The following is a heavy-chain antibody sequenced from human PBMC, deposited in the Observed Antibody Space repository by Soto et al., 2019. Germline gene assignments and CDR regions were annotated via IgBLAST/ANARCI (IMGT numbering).Heavy chain of an antibody. CDR3: ARRPPQYSYGSNYYYGMEV. D-gene: IGHD5-18*01. J-gene: IGHJ6*02. CDR1: GGTFSSYA. CDR2: IIPIFGTA. Sequence: SVKVSCKASGGTFSSYAISWVRQAPGQGLEWMGGIIPIFGTANYAQKFQGRVTITADESTSTAYMELSSLRSEDTAVYYCARRPPQYSYGSNYYYGMEVWGQGTTVTVS. V-gene: IGHV1-69*13.